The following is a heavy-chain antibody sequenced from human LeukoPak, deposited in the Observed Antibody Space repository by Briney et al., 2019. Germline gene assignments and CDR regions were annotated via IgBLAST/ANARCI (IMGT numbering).Heavy chain of an antibody. J-gene: IGHJ4*02. CDR1: GYTFTNYG. CDR3: ARYSFGLYYFDY. D-gene: IGHD3/OR15-3a*01. CDR2: ISDYDGLT. Sequence: ASVKVSYKASGYTFTNYGVSWVRQAPGQGLEWVGWISDYDGLTNYAQILQGRVTMTTDRSTSTAYMELRSLRSDDTALYYCARYSFGLYYFDYWGQGTLVTVSS. V-gene: IGHV1-18*01.